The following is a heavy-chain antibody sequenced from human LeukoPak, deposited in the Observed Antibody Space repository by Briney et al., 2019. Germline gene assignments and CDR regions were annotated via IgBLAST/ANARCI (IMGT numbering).Heavy chain of an antibody. CDR3: ARQASGCSYGSHFDY. Sequence: GESLKISCKGSGYSFTSYWIGWVRQMPGKGLEWMGIIYPGDSDTRYSPSFQGQVTISADKSISTAYLQWSSLKASDTAMYYCARQASGCSYGSHFDYWGQGTLVTVSS. J-gene: IGHJ4*02. V-gene: IGHV5-51*01. CDR2: IYPGDSDT. D-gene: IGHD5-18*01. CDR1: GYSFTSYW.